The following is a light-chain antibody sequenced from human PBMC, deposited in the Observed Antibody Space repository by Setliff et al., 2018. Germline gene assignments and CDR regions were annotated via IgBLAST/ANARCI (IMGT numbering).Light chain of an antibody. V-gene: IGLV2-14*03. CDR1: TSDIGAYNY. Sequence: QSALTQPASVSGSPGQSITISCTGSTSDIGAYNYVAWYQQHPGKAPKLMIYDVSVRPSGVSSRFSGSKSGNTASLTISGLQAEDEADCYCSSYSSRTTLDVFGTGTKVTVL. J-gene: IGLJ1*01. CDR2: DVS. CDR3: SSYSSRTTLDV.